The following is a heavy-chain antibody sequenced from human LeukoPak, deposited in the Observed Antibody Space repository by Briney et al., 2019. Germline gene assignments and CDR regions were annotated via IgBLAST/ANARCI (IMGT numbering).Heavy chain of an antibody. V-gene: IGHV1-18*01. CDR3: ARDLYSSGLYYYYYYGMDV. J-gene: IGHJ6*02. CDR2: ISAYNGNT. Sequence: ASVKVSCKASGYTFTSYGISWVRQAPGQGLEWMGWISAYNGNTNYAQKPQGRVTMTTDTSTSTAYMELRSLRSDDTAVYYCARDLYSSGLYYYYYYGMDVWGQGTTVTVSS. D-gene: IGHD3-22*01. CDR1: GYTFTSYG.